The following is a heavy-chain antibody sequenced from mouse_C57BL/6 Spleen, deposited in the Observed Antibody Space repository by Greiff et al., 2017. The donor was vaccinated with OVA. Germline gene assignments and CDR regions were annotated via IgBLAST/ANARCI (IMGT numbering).Heavy chain of an antibody. J-gene: IGHJ2*01. Sequence: QVQLQQSGAELVKPGASVKLSCKASGYTFTSYWMQWVKQRPGQGLEWIGEIDPSDSYTNYNQKFKGKATLTVDTSSSTAYMQLSSLTSEDSAVYYCARGGGNYVNYFDYWGQGTTLTVSS. D-gene: IGHD2-1*01. CDR1: GYTFTSYW. V-gene: IGHV1-50*01. CDR3: ARGGGNYVNYFDY. CDR2: IDPSDSYT.